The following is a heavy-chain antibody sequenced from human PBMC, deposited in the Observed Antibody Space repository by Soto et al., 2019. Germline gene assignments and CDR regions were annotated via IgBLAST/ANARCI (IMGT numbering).Heavy chain of an antibody. CDR1: GYTFTGYY. V-gene: IGHV1-2*02. D-gene: IGHD2-15*01. CDR2: INPNSGST. J-gene: IGHJ6*02. CDR3: ARGGKGVVVGEDYYYYGMDV. Sequence: VASVKVSCKASGYTFTGYYIHWVRQAPGQGLEWMGWINPNSGSTNYAQNFQGRVTMTRDTSISTAYMELSRLRSDDTAVYHCARGGKGVVVGEDYYYYGMDVWGQGTTVTV.